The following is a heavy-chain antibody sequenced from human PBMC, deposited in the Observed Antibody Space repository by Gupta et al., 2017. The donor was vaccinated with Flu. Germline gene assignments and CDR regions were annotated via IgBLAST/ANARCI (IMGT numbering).Heavy chain of an antibody. J-gene: IGHJ5*02. CDR2: IKPKKDGGTP. V-gene: IGHV3-15*01. CDR3: TTYDRGSFQP. Sequence: EVQLVESGGGLVEPGGSLTLSCAASGFTFNNAWMSWVRQAPGKGLEWLGRIKPKKDGGTPEYAAPVKFRFTISRDDSRDTLYLQMSTLKTEDTAVYYCTTYDRGSFQPWGQGTLVTVSS. D-gene: IGHD1-14*01. CDR1: GFTFNNAW.